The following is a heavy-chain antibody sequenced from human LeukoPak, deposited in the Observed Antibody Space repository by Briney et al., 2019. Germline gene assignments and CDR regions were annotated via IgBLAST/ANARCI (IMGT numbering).Heavy chain of an antibody. J-gene: IGHJ4*02. CDR2: VSAHGTTT. V-gene: IGHV3-30*18. CDR3: VKEYLSGGYGANFDY. Sequence: GGSRRLSCLPSEFTFSNCGLQWVRQAPGEGLEWVADVSAHGTTTYYADSVKGRFTISRDNSRNTMYLQMNSLRAEDTAVYYCVKEYLSGGYGANFDYWGQGTLVTVSS. CDR1: EFTFSNCG. D-gene: IGHD3-10*01.